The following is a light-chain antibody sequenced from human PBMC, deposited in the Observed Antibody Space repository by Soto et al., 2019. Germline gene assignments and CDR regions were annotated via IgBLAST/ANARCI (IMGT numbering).Light chain of an antibody. Sequence: QSVLTQPPSVSGAPGQRVTISCTGSSSNIGAGYDVHWYQQLPGTAPKLLIYGNSNRPSGVPDRFSGSKSGTSASLAITGLQAEDEADYYCQSYDSGLRMFGGGTKLTVL. V-gene: IGLV1-40*01. CDR1: SSNIGAGYD. J-gene: IGLJ3*02. CDR2: GNS. CDR3: QSYDSGLRM.